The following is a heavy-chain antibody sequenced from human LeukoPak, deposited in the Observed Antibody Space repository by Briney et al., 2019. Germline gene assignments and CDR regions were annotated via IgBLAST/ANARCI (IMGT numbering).Heavy chain of an antibody. Sequence: PGGSLRLSCAASGVTFNKNWMSWVRHPPGKGLEWVANIKQDGSEKYYVDSVKGRFTISRDNAKNSLYLQMNSLRAEDTAVYYCTTDRLDWLPFDYWGQGTLVTVSS. CDR1: GVTFNKNW. J-gene: IGHJ4*02. D-gene: IGHD3-9*01. CDR3: TTDRLDWLPFDY. CDR2: IKQDGSEK. V-gene: IGHV3-7*01.